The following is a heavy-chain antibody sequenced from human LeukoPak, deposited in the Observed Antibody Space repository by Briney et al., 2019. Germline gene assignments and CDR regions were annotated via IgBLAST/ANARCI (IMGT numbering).Heavy chain of an antibody. CDR3: ARFYYYDSSGYYRKYNWFDP. J-gene: IGHJ5*02. V-gene: IGHV4-30-4*08. Sequence: PSETLTLTCTVSGGSISSGDYYWSWIRQPPGKGLVWIGYIYYSGSTYYNPSLKSRVTISVDTSKNQFYLKLSSVTAANTAVYYCARFYYYDSSGYYRKYNWFDPWGQGTLVTVSS. D-gene: IGHD3-22*01. CDR1: GGSISSGDYY. CDR2: IYYSGST.